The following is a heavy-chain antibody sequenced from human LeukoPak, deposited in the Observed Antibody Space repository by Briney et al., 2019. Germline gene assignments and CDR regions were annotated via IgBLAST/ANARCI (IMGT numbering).Heavy chain of an antibody. D-gene: IGHD3-22*01. CDR1: GDSVSSNSAA. Sequence: SQTLSLTCAISGDSVSSNSAAWNWLRQSPSRGLEWLGRTYYRSKWYNDYAVSVKSRITINPDTSKNQFSLQLNSVTPEDTAVYYCARETYYYDSSGYGAWGQGTLVTVSS. CDR3: ARETYYYDSSGYGA. CDR2: TYYRSKWYN. J-gene: IGHJ4*02. V-gene: IGHV6-1*01.